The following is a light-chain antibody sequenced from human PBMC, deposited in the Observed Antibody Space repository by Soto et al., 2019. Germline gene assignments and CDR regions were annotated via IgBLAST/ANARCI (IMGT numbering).Light chain of an antibody. V-gene: IGKV1-39*01. CDR2: SAS. J-gene: IGKJ3*01. CDR3: QQSHSSPRT. CDR1: QSIRHY. Sequence: DIQMTQSPSSLSPSVGERVTITCRASQSIRHYLSWYQQKPGRAPKPLIYSASTLQTGVPSRFSGSGSGTDFTLDISSLQPEDFATYYCQQSHSSPRTFGPGTKVDIK.